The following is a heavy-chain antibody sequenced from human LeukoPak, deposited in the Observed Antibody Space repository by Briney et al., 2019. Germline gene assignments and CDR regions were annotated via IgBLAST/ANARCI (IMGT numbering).Heavy chain of an antibody. CDR1: GFTFSSYS. D-gene: IGHD3-22*01. V-gene: IGHV3-21*01. CDR2: ISSSSSYI. Sequence: GGSLRLSCAASGFTFSSYSMNWVRQAPGKGLEWVSSISSSSSYIYYADSVKGRFTISRDNAKNSLYLQMNSLRAEDTAVYYCARDDFDSSSSACDYWGQGTLVTVSS. CDR3: ARDDFDSSSSACDY. J-gene: IGHJ4*02.